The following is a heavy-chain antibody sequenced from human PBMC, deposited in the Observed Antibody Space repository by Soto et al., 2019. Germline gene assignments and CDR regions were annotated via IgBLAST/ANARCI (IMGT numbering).Heavy chain of an antibody. CDR1: GFTFSSYS. CDR2: ISSSSSYI. Sequence: PGGSLRLSCAASGFTFSSYSMNWVRQAPGKGLEWVSSISSSSSYIYYADSVKGRFTISRDKAKNSLYLQMNSLRAEDTAVYYCARALYCYTPPFHYWGAGAILTDSS. CDR3: ARALYCYTPPFHY. D-gene: IGHD2-21*01. J-gene: IGHJ4*02. V-gene: IGHV3-21*01.